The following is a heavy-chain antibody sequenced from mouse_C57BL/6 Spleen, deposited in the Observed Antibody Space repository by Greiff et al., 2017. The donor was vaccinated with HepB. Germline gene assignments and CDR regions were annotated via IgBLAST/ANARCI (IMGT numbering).Heavy chain of an antibody. CDR3: ARRGVTTVVATPFAY. CDR2: INPYNGGT. J-gene: IGHJ3*01. Sequence: VQLQQSGPVLVKPGASVKMSCKASGYTFTDYYMNWVKQSHGKSLEWIGVINPYNGGTSYNQKFKGKATLTVDKSSSTAYMERNSLTSVDSAVYYCARRGVTTVVATPFAYWGQGTLVTVSA. V-gene: IGHV1-19*01. CDR1: GYTFTDYY. D-gene: IGHD1-1*01.